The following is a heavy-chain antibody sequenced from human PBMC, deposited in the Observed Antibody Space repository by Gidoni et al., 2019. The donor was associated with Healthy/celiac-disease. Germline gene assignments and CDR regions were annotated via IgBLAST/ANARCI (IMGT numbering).Heavy chain of an antibody. CDR2: IIPIFGTA. D-gene: IGHD3-22*01. CDR3: ARVRPGYYYDSSGYPGHAFDI. CDR1: GGTFSSYA. Sequence: QVQLVQSGAEVKKPGSSVKVSCKASGGTFSSYAISWVRQAPGQGLEWMGGIIPIFGTANYAQKFQGRVTITADKSTSTAYMELSSLRSEDTAVYYCARVRPGYYYDSSGYPGHAFDIWGQGTMVTVSS. J-gene: IGHJ3*02. V-gene: IGHV1-69*06.